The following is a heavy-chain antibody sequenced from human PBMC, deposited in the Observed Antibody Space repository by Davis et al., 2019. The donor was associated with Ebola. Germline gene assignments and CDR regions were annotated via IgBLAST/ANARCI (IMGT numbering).Heavy chain of an antibody. Sequence: SEPLSLPCTVPGGSITSGSYYWGWIRQSPGQGLEWLGSIYYRGSTYYNPPLKSRVTIFLDTSKNQFSLQLSPVTAADTAVYYCARASMSDSSPIDYWGQGTLVTVSS. D-gene: IGHD3-22*01. J-gene: IGHJ4*02. CDR1: GGSITSGSYY. CDR2: IYYRGST. V-gene: IGHV4-39*01. CDR3: ARASMSDSSPIDY.